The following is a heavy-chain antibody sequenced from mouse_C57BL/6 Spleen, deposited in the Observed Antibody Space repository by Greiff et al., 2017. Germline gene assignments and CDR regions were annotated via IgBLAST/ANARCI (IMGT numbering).Heavy chain of an antibody. V-gene: IGHV5-4*01. CDR3: ARDLGDGFYAMDY. D-gene: IGHD2-3*01. J-gene: IGHJ4*01. CDR2: ISDGGSYT. Sequence: EVKLMESGGGLVKPGGSLKLSCAASGFTFSSYAMSWVRQTPEKRLEWVATISDGGSYTYYPDNVKGRFTISRDNAKNNLYLQMSHLKSEDTAMYYCARDLGDGFYAMDYWGQGTSVTVSS. CDR1: GFTFSSYA.